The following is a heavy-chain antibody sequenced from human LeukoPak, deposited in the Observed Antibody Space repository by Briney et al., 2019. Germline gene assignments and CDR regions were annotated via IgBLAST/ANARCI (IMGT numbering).Heavy chain of an antibody. CDR1: GFTFSTYA. D-gene: IGHD6-13*01. CDR2: ISGSAGGT. V-gene: IGHV3-23*01. J-gene: IGHJ5*02. CDR3: AKNWVASSWFNWFDP. Sequence: LTGGSLRLSCAASGFTFSTYALSWVRQAPGKGLEWVSSISGSAGGTYYAHSVKGRFTISRDNSKNTLYLQMHSLRAEDTAVYYCAKNWVASSWFNWFDPWGQGTLVTVSS.